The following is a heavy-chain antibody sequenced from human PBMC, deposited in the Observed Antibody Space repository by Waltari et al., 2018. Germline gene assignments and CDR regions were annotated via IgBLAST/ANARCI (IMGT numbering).Heavy chain of an antibody. Sequence: EVHLVESGGGLVQPGGSLKISCAASGFNFNMSTIHWVRQAPGKGLEWIGRIRRKINNDATADGASVKDRCSISRDDSRNTAFLEMNSLKTDDSAVYYCAKQKTGGANDFGGQGTLVTVST. CDR1: GFNFNMST. CDR2: IRRKINNDAT. J-gene: IGHJ4*01. D-gene: IGHD3-16*01. V-gene: IGHV3-73*02. CDR3: AKQKTGGANDF.